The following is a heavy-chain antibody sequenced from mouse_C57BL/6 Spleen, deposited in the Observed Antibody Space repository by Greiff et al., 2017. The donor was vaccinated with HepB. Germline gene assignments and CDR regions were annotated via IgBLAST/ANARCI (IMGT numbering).Heavy chain of an antibody. V-gene: IGHV14-2*01. CDR3: APYYYGSSYDWYFDV. CDR2: IDPEDGET. J-gene: IGHJ1*03. CDR1: GFNIKDYY. D-gene: IGHD1-1*01. Sequence: EVMLVESGAELVKPGASVKLSCTASGFNIKDYYMHWVKQRTEQGLEWIGRIDPEDGETKYAPKFQGKATITADTSSNTAYLQLSSLTSEDTAVYYCAPYYYGSSYDWYFDVWGTGTTVTVSS.